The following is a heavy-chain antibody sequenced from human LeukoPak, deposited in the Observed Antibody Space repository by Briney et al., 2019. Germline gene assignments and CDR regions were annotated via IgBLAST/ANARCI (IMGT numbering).Heavy chain of an antibody. V-gene: IGHV3-23*01. CDR1: GFTFSSYA. Sequence: GRSLRLSCAASGFTFSSYAMSWVRQAPGKGLEWVSAISGSGGSTYYADSVKGRFTISRDNSKNTLYLQMNSLRAEDTAVYYCAKDPGHVVVPAAINYWGQGTLVTVSS. CDR3: AKDPGHVVVPAAINY. D-gene: IGHD2-2*01. CDR2: ISGSGGST. J-gene: IGHJ4*02.